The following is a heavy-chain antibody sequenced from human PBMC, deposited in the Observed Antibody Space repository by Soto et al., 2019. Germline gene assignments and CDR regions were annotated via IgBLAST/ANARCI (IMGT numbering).Heavy chain of an antibody. J-gene: IGHJ4*02. Sequence: QVQLVQSGAEVKKPGASVKVSCKASGYTFTSYGISWGRQAPGQGLEWMGWISAYNGNTNYAQKLHGRVTMTTDPSTSTAYMELRSLRSEDTAVYYCARDGRIAVAGKRYLDYWGQGTLVTVSS. CDR1: GYTFTSYG. CDR2: ISAYNGNT. V-gene: IGHV1-18*01. CDR3: ARDGRIAVAGKRYLDY. D-gene: IGHD6-19*01.